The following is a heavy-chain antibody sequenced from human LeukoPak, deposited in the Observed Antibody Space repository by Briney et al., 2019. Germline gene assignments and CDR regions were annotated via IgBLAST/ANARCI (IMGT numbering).Heavy chain of an antibody. V-gene: IGHV3-23*01. CDR2: ISGSGGST. D-gene: IGHD3-22*01. CDR3: AKDRITMIVVAPDFDY. J-gene: IGHJ4*02. CDR1: GFTFSSYA. Sequence: SGGSLRLSCAASGFTFSSYAMSWVRQAPGMGLEWVSAISGSGGSTYYADSVKGRFTISRDNSKNTLYLQMISLRAEDTAVYYCAKDRITMIVVAPDFDYWGQGTLVTVSS.